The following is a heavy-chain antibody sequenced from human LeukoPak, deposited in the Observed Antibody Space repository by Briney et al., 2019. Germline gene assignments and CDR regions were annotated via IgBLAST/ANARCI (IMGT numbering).Heavy chain of an antibody. CDR2: ISAYKGNT. Sequence: ASVKVSCKTSGYIFTNYGFSWVRQAPGQGLEWLGWISAYKGNTNYAQNLQGRVTMTTDTSTSTAYMELRSLRSDDTAVYYCARDPTGLVGPTDYWGQGTLVTVSS. J-gene: IGHJ4*02. CDR3: ARDPTGLVGPTDY. CDR1: GYIFTNYG. D-gene: IGHD1-26*01. V-gene: IGHV1-18*01.